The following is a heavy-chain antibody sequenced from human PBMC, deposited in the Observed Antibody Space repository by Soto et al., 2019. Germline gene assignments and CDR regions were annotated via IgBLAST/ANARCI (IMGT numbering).Heavy chain of an antibody. D-gene: IGHD3-22*01. CDR2: ISYDGSNK. CDR3: ARDGNYYDSSGPSIDY. Sequence: QVQLVESGGGVVQPGRSLRLSCAASGFTFSSYGMHWVRQAPGKGLEWVSVISYDGSNKYYADSVKGRFTISRDNSKNTLYLQMNSLRAEDTAVYYCARDGNYYDSSGPSIDYWGQGTLVTVSS. V-gene: IGHV3-30*03. J-gene: IGHJ4*02. CDR1: GFTFSSYG.